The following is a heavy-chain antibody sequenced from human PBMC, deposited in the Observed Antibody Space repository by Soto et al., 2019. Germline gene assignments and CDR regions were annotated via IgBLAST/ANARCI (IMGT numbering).Heavy chain of an antibody. V-gene: IGHV4-39*01. J-gene: IGHJ5*02. CDR3: ARQESATKLDL. Sequence: SETLSLTCVVSGGSISSSNYYWAWIRQPPGKSLEWLGNAYYNGNTYFSPSLNSRLTMSVYTSKNQFSLKLNSVTAADSAVYYCARQESATKLDLWGQGTLVTVSS. CDR2: AYYNGNT. CDR1: GGSISSSNYY.